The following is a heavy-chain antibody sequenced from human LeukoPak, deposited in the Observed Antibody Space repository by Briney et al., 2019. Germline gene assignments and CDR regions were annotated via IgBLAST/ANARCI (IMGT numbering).Heavy chain of an antibody. CDR3: TRANIPTVGHLDY. Sequence: GGSLRLSCATSGFTFSSYEMNWVRQAPGKGPEWVSYISSSGSPIYYADSVRGRFTISRDNAKNSLYLQMNSLRADDTAVYYCTRANIPTVGHLDYWGRGTRVTVSS. CDR2: ISSSGSPI. CDR1: GFTFSSYE. V-gene: IGHV3-48*03. D-gene: IGHD4-11*01. J-gene: IGHJ4*02.